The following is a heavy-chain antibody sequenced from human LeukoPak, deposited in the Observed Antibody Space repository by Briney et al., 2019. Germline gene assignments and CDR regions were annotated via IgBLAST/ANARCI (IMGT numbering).Heavy chain of an antibody. D-gene: IGHD2/OR15-2a*01. CDR2: IHYSENT. J-gene: IGHJ5*02. V-gene: IGHV4-39*07. CDR3: ARDGNISGIDP. Sequence: SETLSLTCTVSGGSISSSSHYWGWIRQPPGKGLEWIGSIHYSENTYYNPSLKSRVTMSLDTSNNQFSLKLSSVTAADTAVYYCARDGNISGIDPWGQGTLIIVSS. CDR1: GGSISSSSHY.